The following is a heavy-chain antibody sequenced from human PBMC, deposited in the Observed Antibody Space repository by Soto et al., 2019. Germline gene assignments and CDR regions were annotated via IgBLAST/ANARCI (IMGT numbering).Heavy chain of an antibody. CDR1: GGSISSYY. Sequence: SETLSLTCTVSGGSISSYYWSWIRQPPGKXLEWIGYIYYSGSTNYNPSLKSRVTISVDTSKNQFSLKLSSVTAADTAVYYCARLRDYDFWSGDYYYFDYWGQGTLVTVSS. V-gene: IGHV4-59*01. D-gene: IGHD3-3*01. CDR3: ARLRDYDFWSGDYYYFDY. J-gene: IGHJ4*02. CDR2: IYYSGST.